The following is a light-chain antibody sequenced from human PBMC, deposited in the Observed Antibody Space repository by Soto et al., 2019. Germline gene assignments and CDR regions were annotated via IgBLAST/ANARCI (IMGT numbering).Light chain of an antibody. J-gene: IGKJ1*01. Sequence: DIQMTQSPSTLSASVGDRVTITCRASQSTSNWLAWYQQKPGKAPKLLIYDASSLESGVTSRFSGSASGKEFTLTISSLQPDDSATYYRQHYVGFTWTLCQGPKVAIK. V-gene: IGKV1-5*01. CDR1: QSTSNW. CDR2: DAS. CDR3: QHYVGFTWT.